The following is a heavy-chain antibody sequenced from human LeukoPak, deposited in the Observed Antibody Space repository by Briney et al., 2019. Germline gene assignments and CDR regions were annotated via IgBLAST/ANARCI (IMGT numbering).Heavy chain of an antibody. CDR1: GFTFSSSA. D-gene: IGHD6-19*01. CDR2: ISDTGRLS. J-gene: IGHJ4*02. Sequence: GGSLRLSCAASGFTFSSSAMSWVRQAPGKGLEWVAAISDTGRLSYCADSVNGRFTISRDNAKNSLYLQMDSLRVEDTAFYYCAKDNRRHYTSGPNPDSLHWGQGALVTVSS. V-gene: IGHV3-23*01. CDR3: AKDNRRHYTSGPNPDSLH.